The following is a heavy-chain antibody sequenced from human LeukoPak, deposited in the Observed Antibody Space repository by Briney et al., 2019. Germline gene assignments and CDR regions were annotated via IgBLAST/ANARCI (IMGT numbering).Heavy chain of an antibody. Sequence: SETLSLTCAASGGSISSGDHSWSWIRQPPGKGLEWIGYIFHTGHTYYDPSLKSRVTISVDRSKNQFSLNLSSVTAADTALYYCARDYYDIRSYGSRLDSWGQGTLVTVSS. CDR3: ARDYYDIRSYGSRLDS. D-gene: IGHD3-22*01. CDR1: GGSISSGDHS. V-gene: IGHV4-30-2*01. J-gene: IGHJ5*01. CDR2: IFHTGHT.